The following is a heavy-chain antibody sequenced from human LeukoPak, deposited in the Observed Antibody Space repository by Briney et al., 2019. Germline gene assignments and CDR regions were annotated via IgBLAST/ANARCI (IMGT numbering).Heavy chain of an antibody. J-gene: IGHJ4*02. CDR1: GFTFRNYW. V-gene: IGHV3-7*01. Sequence: GGSLRLSCAASGFTFRNYWMSWVRQAPGKGLEGVANIKEDGSEKHYVDSVKGRFTISRDNAKNSLYLQSLYLQMNSLRAEDTAVYYCARSELLGPFFGYWGQGTLVTVSS. CDR3: ARSELLGPFFGY. CDR2: IKEDGSEK. D-gene: IGHD2-8*02.